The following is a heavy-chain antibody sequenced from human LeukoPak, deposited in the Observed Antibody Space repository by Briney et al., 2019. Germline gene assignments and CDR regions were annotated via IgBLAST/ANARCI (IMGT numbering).Heavy chain of an antibody. CDR1: GYTFTSYY. CDR2: INPTGGST. V-gene: IGHV1-46*01. CDR3: ASYYYDSSGYYYFDY. J-gene: IGHJ4*02. D-gene: IGHD3-22*01. Sequence: ASVKVSCKASGYTFTSYYMHWVRQAPGEGLEWMGIINPTGGSTSYAQKFQGRVTMTTDTSTSTAYMELRSLRSDDTAVYYCASYYYDSSGYYYFDYWGQGTLVTVSS.